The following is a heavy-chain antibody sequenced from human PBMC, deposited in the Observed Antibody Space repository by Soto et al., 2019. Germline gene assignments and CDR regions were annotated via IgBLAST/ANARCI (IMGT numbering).Heavy chain of an antibody. V-gene: IGHV1-3*05. CDR1: GYTFTRYA. J-gene: IGHJ3*02. CDR2: INAGNGNT. CDR3: AREYYDTSGHYVAFYI. D-gene: IGHD3-22*01. Sequence: QVQLVQSGAEEKKPGASVKVSCKASGYTFTRYAMHWVRQAPGQRLEWMGWINAGNGNTKYSQKFQGRVTITRDTSASTAYMELSSLRSEDTAVYYCAREYYDTSGHYVAFYIWGQGTMVTVSS.